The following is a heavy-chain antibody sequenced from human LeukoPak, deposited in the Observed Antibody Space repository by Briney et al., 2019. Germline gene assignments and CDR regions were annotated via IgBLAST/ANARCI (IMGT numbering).Heavy chain of an antibody. CDR3: ARDVVEMATTRFDY. CDR2: INPNSGGT. D-gene: IGHD5-24*01. CDR1: GYTFTGYY. Sequence: ASVKVSCKGSGYTFTGYYMHWVRQAPGQGLEWMGWINPNSGGTNYAQKFQGRVTMTRDTSISTAYMELSRLRSDDTAVYYCARDVVEMATTRFDYWGQGTLVTVSS. J-gene: IGHJ4*02. V-gene: IGHV1-2*02.